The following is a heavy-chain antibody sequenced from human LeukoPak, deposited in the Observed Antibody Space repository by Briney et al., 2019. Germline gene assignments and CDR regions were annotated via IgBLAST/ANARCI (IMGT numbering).Heavy chain of an antibody. D-gene: IGHD3-16*01. CDR1: GFTFNDFH. CDR3: ARDGRSEGEMGITSFDI. J-gene: IGHJ3*02. Sequence: GGSLRLSCGGSGFTFNDFHLNWVRQAPGRGLEWISYISSSGRNIQYADSVKGRFTISRDNAKDSLYLQMKRLRAEDTAVYYCARDGRSEGEMGITSFDIWGQGTTVVVSS. V-gene: IGHV3-48*03. CDR2: ISSSGRNI.